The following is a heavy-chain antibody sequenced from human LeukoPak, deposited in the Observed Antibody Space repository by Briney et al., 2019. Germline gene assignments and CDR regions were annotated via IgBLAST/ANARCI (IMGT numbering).Heavy chain of an antibody. CDR2: ISSGSGTI. Sequence: PGGSLRLSCAASGFTFSSYSMNRVRQAPGKGLEYVSYISSGSGTIYYADSVKGRFTISRDNAKNSLYLQMNSLSAEDTAVYYCARAQKYSYDAFDIWGQGTMVTVSS. D-gene: IGHD4-11*01. V-gene: IGHV3-48*04. CDR3: ARAQKYSYDAFDI. CDR1: GFTFSSYS. J-gene: IGHJ3*02.